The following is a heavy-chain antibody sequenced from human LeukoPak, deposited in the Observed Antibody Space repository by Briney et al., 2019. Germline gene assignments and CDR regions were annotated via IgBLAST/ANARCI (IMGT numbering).Heavy chain of an antibody. Sequence: PGGSLRLSCAASGFNFRNYEMNWVRQAPGKRLEWIAYISITGHATYYADSVRGRFTISRDNAKNSVDLQMVSLRAEDTAVYFCARSHDSRGYFFYFDFWGQGTLVTVSS. J-gene: IGHJ4*02. CDR3: ARSHDSRGYFFYFDF. CDR1: GFNFRNYE. V-gene: IGHV3-48*03. CDR2: ISITGHAT. D-gene: IGHD3-22*01.